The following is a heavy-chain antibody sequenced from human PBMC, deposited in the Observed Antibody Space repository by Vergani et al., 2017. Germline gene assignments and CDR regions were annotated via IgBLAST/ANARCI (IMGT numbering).Heavy chain of an antibody. CDR3: ARSPPMDV. CDR1: GGSFSGYY. V-gene: IGHV4-34*01. Sequence: QVQLQQWGAGLLKPSETLSLTCAVYGGSFSGYYWSWIRQPPGKGLEWIGEINHRGSTNYNPSLKSRVTISVDTSKNQFSLKLSSVTAADTAVYYCARSPPMDVWGKGTTVTVSS. CDR2: INHRGST. J-gene: IGHJ6*03.